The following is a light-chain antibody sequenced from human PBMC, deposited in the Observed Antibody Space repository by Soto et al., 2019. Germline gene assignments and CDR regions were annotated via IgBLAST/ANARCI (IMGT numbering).Light chain of an antibody. CDR1: SSDVGGYKY. V-gene: IGLV2-14*01. J-gene: IGLJ3*02. CDR3: SSYTSNSSWV. CDR2: DVS. Sequence: QSVLTQPASVSGSPGQSITISCTGTSSDVGGYKYVSWYQQHPGKAPKLMIYDVSNRPSGVSNRFSGSKSGNTASLTISGLQAADEADYYCSSYTSNSSWVFGGGTKLTVL.